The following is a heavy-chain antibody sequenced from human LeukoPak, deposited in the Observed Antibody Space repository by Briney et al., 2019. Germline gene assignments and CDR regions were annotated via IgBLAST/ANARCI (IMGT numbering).Heavy chain of an antibody. V-gene: IGHV3-7*01. CDR1: GFTTHYW. D-gene: IGHD5-12*01. CDR3: VRDGGVSGYDLLDY. CDR2: IDRDGRVQ. J-gene: IGHJ4*02. Sequence: GGSLRLSCTASGFTTHYWLNWVRQSPGKGLEWVANIDRDGRVQHYVDSVEGRFTISRDSAKNSLALQMHSLRAEDTAVYYCVRDGGVSGYDLLDYWGQGTLVTVSS.